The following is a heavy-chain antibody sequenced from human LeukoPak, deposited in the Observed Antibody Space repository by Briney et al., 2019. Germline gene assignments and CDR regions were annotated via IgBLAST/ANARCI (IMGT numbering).Heavy chain of an antibody. J-gene: IGHJ6*03. V-gene: IGHV4-61*01. CDR3: ARSSGKWSGDYYYHYMDV. D-gene: IGHD3-3*01. Sequence: SETLSLTCTVSGGSLSSNNYYWGWIRQPPGKGLEWIGYIHYSGSTTYNPSLKSRVTISVDTSKNQFSPKLSSVTAADTAVYYCARSSGKWSGDYYYHYMDVWGRGTTVTISS. CDR1: GGSLSSNNYY. CDR2: IHYSGST.